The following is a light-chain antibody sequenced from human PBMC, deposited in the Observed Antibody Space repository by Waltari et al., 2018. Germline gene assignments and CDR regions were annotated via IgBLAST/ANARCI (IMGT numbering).Light chain of an antibody. CDR3: SSYTSSSVV. V-gene: IGLV2-14*03. J-gene: IGLJ2*01. CDR1: SSDVGGYNY. Sequence: QSALTQPASVSGSPGQSITISCTGTSSDVGGYNYVSWYQQHPGKAPKLMIYDVSNRPSGGSNRFSGSKSGNPASLTISGLQAEDEADYYCSSYTSSSVVFGGGTKLTVL. CDR2: DVS.